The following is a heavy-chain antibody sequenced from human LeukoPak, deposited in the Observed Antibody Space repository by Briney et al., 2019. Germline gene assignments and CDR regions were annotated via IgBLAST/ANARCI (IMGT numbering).Heavy chain of an antibody. Sequence: HGESLKISCKGSGYSFTSYWIGWVRQMPGKGLEWMGIIYPGDSDTRYSPSFQGQVTISADKSISTAYLQWSSLKASDTGMYYCATVRTYGDYAMNYWGQGTLVTVSS. CDR1: GYSFTSYW. J-gene: IGHJ4*02. D-gene: IGHD4-17*01. V-gene: IGHV5-51*01. CDR3: ATVRTYGDYAMNY. CDR2: IYPGDSDT.